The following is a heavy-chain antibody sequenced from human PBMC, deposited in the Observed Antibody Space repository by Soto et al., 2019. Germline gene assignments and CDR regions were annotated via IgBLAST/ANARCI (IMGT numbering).Heavy chain of an antibody. D-gene: IGHD3-22*01. Sequence: QVQLVQSGAEVKKPGSSVKVSCKASGSTFNNYAIIWVRQAPGQGLERMGGIIPIFGTANYAQKFQGRVTITADESTSTAYMELRSLRSEDTAVYYCARRAHHDRSGYFYFYWGQGTLVTVSS. V-gene: IGHV1-69*01. CDR1: GSTFNNYA. CDR3: ARRAHHDRSGYFYFY. J-gene: IGHJ4*02. CDR2: IIPIFGTA.